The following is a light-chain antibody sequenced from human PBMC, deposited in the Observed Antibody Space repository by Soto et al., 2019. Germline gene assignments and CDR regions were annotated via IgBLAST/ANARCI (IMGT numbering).Light chain of an antibody. CDR1: SSDLGGYNY. CDR3: SSYTSSDTLV. Sequence: QSVLTQPASVSGSPGQSITVSCTGTSSDLGGYNYVSWYQHHPGKAPKLMIYEVSNRPSGVSNRFSGSKSGNTASLTISGLQAEGEAEYYCSSYTSSDTLVFGTGTKVTVL. J-gene: IGLJ1*01. CDR2: EVS. V-gene: IGLV2-14*01.